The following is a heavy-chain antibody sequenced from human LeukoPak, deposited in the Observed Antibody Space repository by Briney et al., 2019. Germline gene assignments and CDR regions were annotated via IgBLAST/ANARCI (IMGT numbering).Heavy chain of an antibody. J-gene: IGHJ4*02. CDR2: ISYDGSNK. D-gene: IGHD3-3*01. V-gene: IGHV3-30-3*01. Sequence: PGGSLRLSCAASGFTFSSYAMHWVRQAPGKGLEWVAVISYDGSNKYYADSVKGRFTISRDNSKNTLYLQMNSLRAEDTAVYYCAKGPPTGFWDYWGQGTLVTVSS. CDR1: GFTFSSYA. CDR3: AKGPPTGFWDY.